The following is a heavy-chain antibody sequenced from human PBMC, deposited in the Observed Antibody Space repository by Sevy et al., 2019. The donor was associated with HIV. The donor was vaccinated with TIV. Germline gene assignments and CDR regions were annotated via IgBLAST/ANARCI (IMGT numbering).Heavy chain of an antibody. CDR1: GFTFSSYA. Sequence: GGSLRLSCAASGFTFSSYAMSWVRQAPGKGLEWVSAISGSGGSTYYADSVKGRFTISRDNSKNTLYLQMNSLRAEDTAVYYCAKDGPLPPPYSSGWFSCVREGIIDYWGQGTLVTVSS. V-gene: IGHV3-23*01. CDR2: ISGSGGST. D-gene: IGHD6-19*01. J-gene: IGHJ4*02. CDR3: AKDGPLPPPYSSGWFSCVREGIIDY.